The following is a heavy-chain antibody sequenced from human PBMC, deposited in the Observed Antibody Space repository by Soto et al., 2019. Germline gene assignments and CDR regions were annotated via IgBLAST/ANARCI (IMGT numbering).Heavy chain of an antibody. CDR1: GGSITSSY. V-gene: IGHV4-59*01. CDR2: IYDTGISGYTPST. CDR3: ARGEDAFFYYGLDV. Sequence: SETLSLTCTVCGGSITSSYWSWIRRPPGKGLEWIAYIYDTGISGYTPSTSYNPSLKSRVTMSVDTSKSQFSLKLTSVTAADTAVYYCARGEDAFFYYGLDVWGQGITVTVSS. J-gene: IGHJ6*02.